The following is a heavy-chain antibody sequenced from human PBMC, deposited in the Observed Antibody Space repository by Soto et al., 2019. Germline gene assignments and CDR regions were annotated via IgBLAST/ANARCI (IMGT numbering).Heavy chain of an antibody. D-gene: IGHD3-3*01. V-gene: IGHV4-39*01. CDR3: AEKEWNGIDY. CDR1: GGSISSSSYY. J-gene: IGHJ4*02. CDR2: IYYSGST. Sequence: PSETLSLTCTVSGGSISSSSYYWGWIRQPPGKGLEWIGSIYYSGSTYYNPSLKSRVTISVDTSKNQFSLKLSSVTAADTAVYYCAEKEWNGIDYWGQGTLVTVSS.